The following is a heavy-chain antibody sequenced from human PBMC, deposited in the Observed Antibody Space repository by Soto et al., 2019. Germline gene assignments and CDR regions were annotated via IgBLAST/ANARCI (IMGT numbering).Heavy chain of an antibody. CDR2: IGTAGDT. CDR1: GFTFSSYD. CDR3: ARASRSSFYDSSPLDY. V-gene: IGHV3-13*01. Sequence: PGGSLRLSCAASGFTFSSYDMHWVRQATGKGLEWVSAIGTAGDTYYPGSVKGRFTISRENAKNSLYLQMNSLRAGDTAVYYCARASRSSFYDSSPLDYWGQGTLVTVSS. J-gene: IGHJ4*02. D-gene: IGHD3-22*01.